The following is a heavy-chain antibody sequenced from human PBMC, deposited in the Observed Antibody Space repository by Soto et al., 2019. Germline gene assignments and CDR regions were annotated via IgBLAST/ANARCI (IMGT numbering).Heavy chain of an antibody. D-gene: IGHD3-16*02. Sequence: GSLRLSCAASGFTFSSYEMNWVRQAPGKGLEWVSYISSSGSTIYYADSVKGRFTISRDNAKNSLYLQMNSLRAEDTAVYYCARLEHHTELSGAQDAFDIWGQGTMVTVSS. CDR2: ISSSGSTI. J-gene: IGHJ3*02. CDR3: ARLEHHTELSGAQDAFDI. V-gene: IGHV3-48*03. CDR1: GFTFSSYE.